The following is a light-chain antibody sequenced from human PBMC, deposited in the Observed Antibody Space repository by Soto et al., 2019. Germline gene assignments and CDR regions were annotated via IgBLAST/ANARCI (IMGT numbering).Light chain of an antibody. CDR1: QSVLYDFNNKNY. V-gene: IGKV4-1*01. CDR2: WGS. J-gene: IGKJ4*01. CDR3: HHYYTLQLT. Sequence: DIVMTQSPEFLGVSLGERATINCQSNQSVLYDFNNKNYLAWYQQKPGQPLKKIIHWGSVRYYGVSDRFSGSGSSKYLALTVSSLQVEDVAVYYCHHYYTLQLTLGGGTKVDIK.